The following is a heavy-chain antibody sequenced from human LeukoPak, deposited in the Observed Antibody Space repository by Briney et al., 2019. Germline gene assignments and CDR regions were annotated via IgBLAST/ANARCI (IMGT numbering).Heavy chain of an antibody. CDR2: ITSSGTTV. CDR1: GFTVSSNY. CDR3: ARVSGSLSALDY. Sequence: GGSLRLSCAASGFTVSSNYMTWVRQAPGKGLEWLSYITSSGTTVYYADSVKGRFTISRDNAKNSLYLQMNSLRVEDTAVYFCARVSGSLSALDYWGQGTLVTVSS. J-gene: IGHJ4*02. D-gene: IGHD3-10*01. V-gene: IGHV3-48*03.